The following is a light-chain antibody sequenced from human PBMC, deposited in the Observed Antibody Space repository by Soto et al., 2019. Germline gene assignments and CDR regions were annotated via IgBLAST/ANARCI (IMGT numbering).Light chain of an antibody. CDR3: HQYNLYPYT. CDR2: KAS. V-gene: IGKV1-5*03. J-gene: IGKJ2*01. CDR1: QSISSW. Sequence: DIQMTQSPSTLSASVGDRVTITCRASQSISSWLAWYQQKPGKAPKLLIYKASNLQSGVPSRFSGSGSGTEFTLTISSLQPDDFATYYCHQYNLYPYTFGQGTKLEI.